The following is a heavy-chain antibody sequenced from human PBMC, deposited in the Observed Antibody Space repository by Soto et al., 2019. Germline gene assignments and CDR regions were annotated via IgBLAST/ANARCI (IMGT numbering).Heavy chain of an antibody. D-gene: IGHD3-10*01. CDR3: AREGWARGVIDS. V-gene: IGHV3-53*04. CDR2: IYSGGST. CDR1: GFTVSSNY. Sequence: EVQLVESGGGLVQPGGSLRLSCAASGFTVSSNYSSWVRQAPGEGLEWVSLIYSGGSTYYADSVKGRFTISRHNSKNTLYLEMNSLRAEDTAVYYCAREGWARGVIDSWGQGALVTVSS. J-gene: IGHJ4*02.